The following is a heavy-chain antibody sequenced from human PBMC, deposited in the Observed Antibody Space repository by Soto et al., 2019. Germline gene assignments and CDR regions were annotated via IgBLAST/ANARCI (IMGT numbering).Heavy chain of an antibody. V-gene: IGHV4-30-2*01. J-gene: IGHJ5*02. CDR2: IYHSGST. CDR1: GGSISSGGYS. CDR3: GRDRGIVVPGWFDP. Sequence: QLQLQESGSGLVKPSQTLSLTCAVSGGSISSGGYSWSWIRQPPGKGLEWIGYIYHSGSTYYNPSLKSRVTISVDRSKNQFSLKLSSVTAADTAVYYCGRDRGIVVPGWFDPWGQGTLVTVSS. D-gene: IGHD3-22*01.